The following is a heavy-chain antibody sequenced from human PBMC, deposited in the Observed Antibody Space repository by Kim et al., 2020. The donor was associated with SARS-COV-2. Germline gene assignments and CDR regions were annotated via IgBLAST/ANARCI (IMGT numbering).Heavy chain of an antibody. V-gene: IGHV1-18*01. J-gene: IGHJ4*02. CDR3: ARDTSYSSSWSGDFDY. Sequence: ASVKVSCKASGYTFTSYGISWVRQAPGQGLEWMGWISAYNGNTNYAQKLQGRVTMTTDTSTSTAYMELRSLRSDDTAVYYCARDTSYSSSWSGDFDYWGQGTLVTVSS. CDR1: GYTFTSYG. CDR2: ISAYNGNT. D-gene: IGHD6-13*01.